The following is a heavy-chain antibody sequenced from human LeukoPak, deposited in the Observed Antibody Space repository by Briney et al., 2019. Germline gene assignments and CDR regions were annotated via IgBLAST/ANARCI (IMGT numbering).Heavy chain of an antibody. V-gene: IGHV3-30*02. Sequence: GGSLRLSCAASGFTFSSYGMHWVRQAPGKGLEWVAFIRYDGSNKYYADSVKGRFTISRDNSKKTLYLEMNSLRDEDTAVYYCAPTYYYDSSGYYYGLYCGQGTLVTVSS. D-gene: IGHD3-22*01. CDR3: APTYYYDSSGYYYGLY. CDR1: GFTFSSYG. CDR2: IRYDGSNK. J-gene: IGHJ4*02.